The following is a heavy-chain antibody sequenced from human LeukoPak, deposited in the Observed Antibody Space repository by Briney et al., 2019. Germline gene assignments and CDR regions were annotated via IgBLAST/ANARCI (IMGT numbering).Heavy chain of an antibody. Sequence: GGSLRLSCADSGFTFSSYSMHWVRQTPGKWLEWVAIISYDGSNIYYADSVKGRFTISRDNSKNTLYLQMNSLRREDTAVYYCARDNGSGWYYFDYWGQGTLVTVSS. V-gene: IGHV3-30*04. D-gene: IGHD6-19*01. CDR3: ARDNGSGWYYFDY. J-gene: IGHJ4*02. CDR2: ISYDGSNI. CDR1: GFTFSSYS.